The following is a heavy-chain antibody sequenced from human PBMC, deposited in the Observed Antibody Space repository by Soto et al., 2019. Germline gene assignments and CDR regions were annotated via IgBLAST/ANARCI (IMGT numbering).Heavy chain of an antibody. D-gene: IGHD4-17*01. J-gene: IGHJ6*02. Sequence: VGSLRLSCAASGFTFSSYSMNWVRQAPGKGLEWVSSISSSSSYIYCADSVKGRFTISRDNAKNSLYLQMNSLRAEDTAVYYCARAGVMTTVTIAYYYGMDVWGQGTTVTVSS. CDR2: ISSSSSYI. CDR1: GFTFSSYS. V-gene: IGHV3-21*01. CDR3: ARAGVMTTVTIAYYYGMDV.